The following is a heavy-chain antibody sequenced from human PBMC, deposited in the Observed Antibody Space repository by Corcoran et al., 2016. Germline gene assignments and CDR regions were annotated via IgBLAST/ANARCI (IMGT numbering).Heavy chain of an antibody. Sequence: QVQLVESGGGVVQPGRSLRLSCAASGFTFSSYGMHWVRQAPGKGLEWVAVISYDGSNKYYADSVKGRFTISRDNSKNTLYLQMNSLSAEDTAVYYCAKGFAEFDYWGQGTLVTVSS. CDR1: GFTFSSYG. D-gene: IGHD3-3*01. J-gene: IGHJ4*02. CDR2: ISYDGSNK. V-gene: IGHV3-30*18. CDR3: AKGFAEFDY.